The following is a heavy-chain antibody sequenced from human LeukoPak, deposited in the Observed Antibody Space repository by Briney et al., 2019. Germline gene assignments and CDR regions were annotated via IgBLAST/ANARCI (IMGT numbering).Heavy chain of an antibody. V-gene: IGHV1-69*04. CDR3: AKILTGYYWAWQKNTDDAFDI. D-gene: IGHD3-9*01. CDR1: GGTFSSYA. J-gene: IGHJ3*02. CDR2: IIPILGIA. Sequence: SVKVSCKASGGTFSSYAISWVRQAPGQGLEWMGRIIPILGIANYAQKFQGRVTITADKSTSTAYMGLSSLRSEDTAVYYCAKILTGYYWAWQKNTDDAFDIWGQGTMVTVSS.